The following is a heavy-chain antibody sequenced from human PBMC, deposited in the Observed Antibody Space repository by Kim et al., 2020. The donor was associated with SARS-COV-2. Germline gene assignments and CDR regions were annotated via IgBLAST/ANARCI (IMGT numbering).Heavy chain of an antibody. V-gene: IGHV7-4-1*02. Sequence: PTYAQGFTGRFVFSWDTSVSTAYLQISSLKAEDTAVYYCAREVDSSGYYPRWGQGTLVTVSS. D-gene: IGHD3-22*01. CDR3: AREVDSSGYYPR. J-gene: IGHJ4*02. CDR2: P.